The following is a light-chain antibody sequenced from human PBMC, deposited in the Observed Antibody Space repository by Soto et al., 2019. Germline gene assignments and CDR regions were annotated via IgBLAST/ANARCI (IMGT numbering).Light chain of an antibody. CDR1: QSINGNY. CDR3: QQCGSLPGT. J-gene: IGKJ1*01. V-gene: IGKV3-20*01. Sequence: EIVLTQSPGTLSLSPGDRATLSCRASQSINGNYLHWYQQKPGQAPRLLIFGTSSRATGITDRFIGGGSGTDFTLTISRLEPEDFAVYYCQQCGSLPGTFGQGTKVESK. CDR2: GTS.